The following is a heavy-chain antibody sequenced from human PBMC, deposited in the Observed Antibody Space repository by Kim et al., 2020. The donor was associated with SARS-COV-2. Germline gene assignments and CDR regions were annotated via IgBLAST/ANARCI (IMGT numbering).Heavy chain of an antibody. D-gene: IGHD3-3*01. CDR2: ISSSSSYI. CDR1: GFTFSSYS. J-gene: IGHJ4*02. CDR3: ARVSDFWSGYLIDY. Sequence: GGSLRLSCAASGFTFSSYSMNWVRQAPGKGLEWVSSISSSSSYIYYADSVKGRFTISRDNAKNSLYLQMNSLRAKDTAVYYCARVSDFWSGYLIDYWGQGTLVTVSS. V-gene: IGHV3-21*01.